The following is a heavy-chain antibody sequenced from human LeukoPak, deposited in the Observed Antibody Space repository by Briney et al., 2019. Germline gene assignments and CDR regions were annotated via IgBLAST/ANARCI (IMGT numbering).Heavy chain of an antibody. Sequence: PGGSLRLSCAASGFTFSSYGMHWVRQAPGKGLEWVAFISYDGTNKYYADSVKGRFTISRDNSKNTLYLQMNSLRPEDTAVYYCADPGAGYWGQGTLVTVSS. V-gene: IGHV3-30*12. CDR3: ADPGAGY. D-gene: IGHD4-17*01. J-gene: IGHJ4*02. CDR1: GFTFSSYG. CDR2: ISYDGTNK.